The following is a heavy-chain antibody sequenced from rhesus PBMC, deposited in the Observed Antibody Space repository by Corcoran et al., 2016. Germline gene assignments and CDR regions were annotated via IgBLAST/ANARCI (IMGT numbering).Heavy chain of an antibody. J-gene: IGHJ4*01. CDR2: IDGGSGST. D-gene: IGHD3-16*01. Sequence: QVQLQESGPGLVKPSETLFLTCAVSGGSISSNYWSWIRQSPGKGLEWIGYIDGGSGSTSYNPSLKSRGTISTDTYKNHVSLKLSSVTAADTAVYFCARYSYGGSYPFDDWGQGVLVTVSS. CDR3: ARYSYGGSYPFDD. CDR1: GGSISSNY. V-gene: IGHV4-147*01.